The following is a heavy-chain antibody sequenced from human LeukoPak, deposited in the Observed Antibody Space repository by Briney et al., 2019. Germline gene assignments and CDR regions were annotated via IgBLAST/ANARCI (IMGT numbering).Heavy chain of an antibody. D-gene: IGHD1-26*01. CDR3: AREWEHTASSIDAFDI. CDR1: GFTFSNYW. CDR2: INSDGSST. Sequence: PAGGSLRLSCAASGFTFSNYWMLWVRQAPGRGLMWVSRINSDGSSTNYADSVKGRFTISRDNAKNTLYLQMNSLRADDTAVYYCAREWEHTASSIDAFDIWGEGTMVTVSS. J-gene: IGHJ3*02. V-gene: IGHV3-74*01.